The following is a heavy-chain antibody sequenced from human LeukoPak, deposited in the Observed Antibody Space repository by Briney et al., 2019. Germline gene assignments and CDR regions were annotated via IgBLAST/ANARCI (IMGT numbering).Heavy chain of an antibody. CDR1: GYTFTDYY. D-gene: IGHD3-22*01. Sequence: ASVKVSCKVSGYTFTDYYMHWVQQAPGKGLEWMGLVDPEDGETIYAEKFQGRVTITADTSTDTAYMELSSLRSEDTAVYYCATVDYYDSSGLDYGGQGTLVTVSS. CDR2: VDPEDGET. CDR3: ATVDYYDSSGLDY. J-gene: IGHJ4*02. V-gene: IGHV1-69-2*01.